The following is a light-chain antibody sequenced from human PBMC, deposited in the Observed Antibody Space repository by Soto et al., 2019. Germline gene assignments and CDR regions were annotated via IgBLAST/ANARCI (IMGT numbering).Light chain of an antibody. CDR3: QQYYSYPRT. V-gene: IGKV1-5*01. CDR1: QSISSW. Sequence: IKITQSPSTLSASVGDRVTITCRASQSISSWLAWYQQKPGKAPKLLIYEASSLESGVPSRFSGSGSGTDFTLTISCLQSEDFATYYCQQYYSYPRTFGQGTRLEIK. J-gene: IGKJ5*01. CDR2: EAS.